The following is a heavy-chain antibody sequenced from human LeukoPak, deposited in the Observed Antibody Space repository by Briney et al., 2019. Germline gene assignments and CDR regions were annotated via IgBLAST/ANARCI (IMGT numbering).Heavy chain of an antibody. Sequence: SETLSLTCAVYVGSFSGYYWSWIRQPPGKGLEWIGEINHSGSTNYNPSLKSRVTISVDTAKNQFSLKLSSVTAADTAVYYCARVVDSGSYFGSSDPWGQGTLVTASS. CDR1: VGSFSGYY. J-gene: IGHJ5*02. CDR2: INHSGST. CDR3: ARVVDSGSYFGSSDP. V-gene: IGHV4-34*01. D-gene: IGHD1-26*01.